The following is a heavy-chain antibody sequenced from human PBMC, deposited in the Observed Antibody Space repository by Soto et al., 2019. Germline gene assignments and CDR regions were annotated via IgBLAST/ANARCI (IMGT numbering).Heavy chain of an antibody. V-gene: IGHV3-30*18. CDR2: ISYDGSNK. CDR3: AKDYSSGWYNYYGMDV. CDR1: GFTFSSYG. Sequence: QVQLVESGGGVVQPGRSLRLSCAASGFTFSSYGMHWVRQAPGKGLEWVAVISYDGSNKYYADSVKGRFTISRDNSKNTLYLHMNSLRAEDTAVYYCAKDYSSGWYNYYGMDVWGQGTTVTVSS. D-gene: IGHD6-19*01. J-gene: IGHJ6*02.